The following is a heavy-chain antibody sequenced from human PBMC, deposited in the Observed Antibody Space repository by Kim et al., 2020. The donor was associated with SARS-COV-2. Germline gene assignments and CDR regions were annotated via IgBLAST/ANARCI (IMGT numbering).Heavy chain of an antibody. D-gene: IGHD3-10*01. CDR1: GHTFTSYG. CDR3: ARGRFGELWDYYYYGMDV. V-gene: IGHV1-18*04. J-gene: IGHJ6*02. Sequence: ASVKVSCKASGHTFTSYGISWVRQAPGQGLEWMGWISAYNGNTNYAQKLQGRVTMTTDTSTSTAYMELRSLRSDDTAVYYCARGRFGELWDYYYYGMDVWGQGTTVTVSS. CDR2: ISAYNGNT.